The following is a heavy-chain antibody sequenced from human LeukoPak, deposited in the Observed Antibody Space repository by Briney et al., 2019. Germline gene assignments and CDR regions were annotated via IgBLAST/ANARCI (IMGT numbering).Heavy chain of an antibody. CDR3: TRVADFWSGYYGDY. D-gene: IGHD3-3*01. Sequence: GGSLRLSCVVSGFTFSNYAMHWVRQAPGKGLEWVALISLYGRNKYYADSVEGRFTISRDDSKNTLYLHMNPLRTEDTAMYYSTRVADFWSGYYGDYWGQGTLVTVSS. CDR1: GFTFSNYA. J-gene: IGHJ4*02. V-gene: IGHV3-30*01. CDR2: ISLYGRNK.